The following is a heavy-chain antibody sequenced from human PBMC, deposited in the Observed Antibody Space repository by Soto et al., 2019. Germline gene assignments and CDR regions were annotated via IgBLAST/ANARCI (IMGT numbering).Heavy chain of an antibody. CDR1: GFTVSSNY. J-gene: IGHJ1*01. CDR2: IYSGGST. D-gene: IGHD3-22*01. Sequence: EVQLVESGGGLIQPGGSLRLSCAASGFTVSSNYMSWVRQAPGKGLEWVSVIYSGGSTYYADSVKGRFTLSRDNSQNTLYFQMNSLRAEDTAVYYCARDRVESGYPEYFQHWGQGTLVTVSS. V-gene: IGHV3-53*01. CDR3: ARDRVESGYPEYFQH.